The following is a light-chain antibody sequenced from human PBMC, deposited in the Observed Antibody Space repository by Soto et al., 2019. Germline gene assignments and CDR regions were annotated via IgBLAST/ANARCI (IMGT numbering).Light chain of an antibody. CDR1: SGDVGAYNC. J-gene: IGLJ1*01. CDR2: DVS. V-gene: IGLV2-14*01. Sequence: QSAVTQPASVSVSPVHSIALSCTGTSGDVGAYNCVSWYQQYPGKAPKLMIHDVSNRPSGVSDRFSGSKSGNTASLTISGLQAEDEADYYCSSYTRSNSYVFGSGTKVTVL. CDR3: SSYTRSNSYV.